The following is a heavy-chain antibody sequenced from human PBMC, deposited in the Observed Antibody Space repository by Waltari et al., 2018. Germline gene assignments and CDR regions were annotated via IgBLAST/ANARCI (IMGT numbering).Heavy chain of an antibody. J-gene: IGHJ6*02. CDR1: GGSISSSSYY. D-gene: IGHD3-22*01. CDR3: ASRYYYDSSGNYWDYYYGMDV. V-gene: IGHV4-39*01. CDR2: IYYSGST. Sequence: QLQLQESGPGLVKPSETLSLTCTVSGGSISSSSYYWGWIRQPPGKGLEWIGSIYYSGSTYYNPSPKSRVTISVDTSKNQFSLKLSSVTAADTAVYYCASRYYYDSSGNYWDYYYGMDVWGQGTTVTVSS.